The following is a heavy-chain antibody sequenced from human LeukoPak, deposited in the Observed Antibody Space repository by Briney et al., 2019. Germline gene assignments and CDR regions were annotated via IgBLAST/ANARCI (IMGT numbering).Heavy chain of an antibody. CDR1: GFTFSRYW. J-gene: IGHJ4*02. V-gene: IGHV3-74*01. CDR2: INSDGSST. Sequence: GGSLRLSCAASGFTFSRYWMHWVSHAPGKGLVWVSRINSDGSSTSYADSVKGRFTISRDNAKNSLYLQMNSLRAEDTAVYYCARAANTAAGTPTLAIDYWGQGTLVTVSS. CDR3: ARAANTAAGTPTLAIDY. D-gene: IGHD6-13*01.